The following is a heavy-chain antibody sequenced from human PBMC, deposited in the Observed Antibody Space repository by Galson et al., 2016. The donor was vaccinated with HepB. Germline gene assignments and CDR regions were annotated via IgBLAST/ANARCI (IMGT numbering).Heavy chain of an antibody. CDR1: GLNFSTHS. CDR3: ARDREQWLVAHAFDI. J-gene: IGHJ3*02. D-gene: IGHD6-19*01. Sequence: SLRLSCAASGLNFSTHSMNWVRQAPGEGLEWVSYISSGSSLIYYADSVKGRFTISRDNAKNSLFLQMNSLRDEDSAVYYCARDREQWLVAHAFDIWGQGTMVTVSS. V-gene: IGHV3-48*02. CDR2: ISSGSSLI.